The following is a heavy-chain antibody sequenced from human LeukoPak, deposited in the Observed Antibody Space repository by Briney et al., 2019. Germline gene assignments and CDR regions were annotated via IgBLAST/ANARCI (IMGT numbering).Heavy chain of an antibody. CDR3: ARGHYYDSSGYYDY. CDR1: GGSISSGGYY. Sequence: PSETLSLTCTVSGGSISSGGYYWSWIRQHPGKGLEWIGYIYYSGSTYYNPSLKSRVTISVDTSKNQFSLKLSSVTAADTAVYYCARGHYYDSSGYYDYWGQGTLVTVSS. V-gene: IGHV4-31*03. J-gene: IGHJ4*02. CDR2: IYYSGST. D-gene: IGHD3-22*01.